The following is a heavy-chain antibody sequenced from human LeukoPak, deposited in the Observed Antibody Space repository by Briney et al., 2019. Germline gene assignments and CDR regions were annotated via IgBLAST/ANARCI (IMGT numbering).Heavy chain of an antibody. V-gene: IGHV1-69*01. D-gene: IGHD3-22*01. J-gene: IGHJ4*02. CDR1: GGTSSSYA. CDR3: ASSEVDSSGYYYAYYFDY. CDR2: IIPIFGTA. Sequence: SVKVSCKASGGTSSSYAISWVRQAPGQGLEWMGGIIPIFGTANYAQKFQGRVTITADESTSTAYMELSSLRSEDTAVYYCASSEVDSSGYYYAYYFDYWGQGTLVTVSS.